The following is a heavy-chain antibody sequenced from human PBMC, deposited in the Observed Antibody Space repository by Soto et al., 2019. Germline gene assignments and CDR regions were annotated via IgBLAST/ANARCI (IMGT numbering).Heavy chain of an antibody. CDR2: IIPIFGSA. CDR1: GGTFNTYP. CDR3: VSAWGGVILPAGRDYHDMDV. D-gene: IGHD6-13*01. Sequence: SVKVSCKASGGTFNTYPISWVRQAPGQGLEWMGGIIPIFGSANYAQKFQGRVTITADKSTSTVYMDLSSLRSEDTAMYYCVSAWGGVILPAGRDYHDMDVWGQGTTVTVSS. J-gene: IGHJ6*02. V-gene: IGHV1-69*06.